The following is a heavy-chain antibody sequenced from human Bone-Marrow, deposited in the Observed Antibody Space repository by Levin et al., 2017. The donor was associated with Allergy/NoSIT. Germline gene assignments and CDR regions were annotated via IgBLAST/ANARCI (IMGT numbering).Heavy chain of an antibody. J-gene: IGHJ6*02. CDR3: ARDRPRRGGGGMDV. D-gene: IGHD2-15*01. CDR2: IYYSGST. V-gene: IGHV4-30-4*01. Sequence: SETLSLTCTVSGGSISSGDYYWSWIRQPPGKGLEWIGYIYYSGSTYYNPSLKSRVTISVDTSKNQFSLKLSSVTAADTAVYYCARDRPRRGGGGMDVWGQGTTVTVSS. CDR1: GGSISSGDYY.